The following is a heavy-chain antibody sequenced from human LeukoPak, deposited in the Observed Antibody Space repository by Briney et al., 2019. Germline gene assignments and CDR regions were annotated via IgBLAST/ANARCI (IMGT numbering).Heavy chain of an antibody. Sequence: GGSLRLSCAACRFTFSNYWMAWVRQAPGKGLEWVANIKDDGSETYYVASVKGRFTISRDNAKDSLYLQMNSLRAEDTAVYYCAREPRGYSYGLWGRGTLVTVSS. J-gene: IGHJ4*02. CDR2: IKDDGSET. D-gene: IGHD5-18*01. V-gene: IGHV3-7*01. CDR1: RFTFSNYW. CDR3: AREPRGYSYGL.